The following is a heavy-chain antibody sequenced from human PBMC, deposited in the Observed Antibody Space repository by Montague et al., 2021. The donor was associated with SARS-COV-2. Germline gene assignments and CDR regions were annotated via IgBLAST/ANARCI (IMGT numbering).Heavy chain of an antibody. CDR1: GDSVATGEYF. D-gene: IGHD2-15*01. J-gene: IGHJ4*02. V-gene: IGHV4-61*02. Sequence: TLSLTCTVSGDSVATGEYFWNWVRQPTGKGLEWIGRVYTSGSTTYIPSLNSRLTISLDTSKNRISLNLSSVTATDTAVYYCARSSGRSYPGLFDSWGQGTLVTVSS. CDR2: VYTSGST. CDR3: ARSSGRSYPGLFDS.